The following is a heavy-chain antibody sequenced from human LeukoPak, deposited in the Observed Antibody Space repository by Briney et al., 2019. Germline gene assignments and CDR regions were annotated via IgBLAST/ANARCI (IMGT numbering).Heavy chain of an antibody. D-gene: IGHD6-19*01. Sequence: GGSLRLSCAASGFTFSSYWMSWIRQAPGKGLEWVSYISSSGGTIYYADSVKGRFTISRDNAKNSLYLQMNSLRVEDTAVYYCARGLAFDYWGQGTLVTVSS. CDR1: GFTFSSYW. J-gene: IGHJ4*02. CDR3: ARGLAFDY. V-gene: IGHV3-11*01. CDR2: ISSSGGTI.